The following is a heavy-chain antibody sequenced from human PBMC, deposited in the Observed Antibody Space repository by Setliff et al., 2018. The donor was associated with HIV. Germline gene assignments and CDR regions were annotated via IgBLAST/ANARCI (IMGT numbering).Heavy chain of an antibody. CDR1: GGSFSNYY. Sequence: PSETLSLTCTVYGGSFSNYYTNWIRQPPGKGLEWIGELSPSGTTRPNPSLQSRVIISLDTSKNQFSLKLTSVTAADTAMYYCAAFLVSPVTTQDYWGQGTQVTSPQ. V-gene: IGHV4-34*01. CDR2: LSPSGTT. D-gene: IGHD4-17*01. CDR3: AAFLVSPVTTQDY. J-gene: IGHJ4*02.